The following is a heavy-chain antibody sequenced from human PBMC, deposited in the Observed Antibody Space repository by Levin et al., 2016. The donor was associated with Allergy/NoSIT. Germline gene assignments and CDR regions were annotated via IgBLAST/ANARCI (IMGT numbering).Heavy chain of an antibody. Sequence: GSLRLSCIVSGDSVSSSKYYWSWIRQSPGKGLEWIANIFYTGTTKYSPSLKSRVTISVDTTKNQFSLKVNSVTAADTAVYYCAREYCSSSSATCSRAFDFWGRGTTVTVSS. CDR1: GDSVSSSKYY. CDR2: IFYTGTT. V-gene: IGHV4-61*01. D-gene: IGHD2-2*01. J-gene: IGHJ3*01. CDR3: AREYCSSSSATCSRAFDF.